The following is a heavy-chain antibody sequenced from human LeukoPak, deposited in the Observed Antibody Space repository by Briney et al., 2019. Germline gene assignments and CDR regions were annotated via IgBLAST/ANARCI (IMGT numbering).Heavy chain of an antibody. CDR3: ARHSFGTDTPWTRAFDL. Sequence: SETLSLICTVSGGSISNYYWSWIRQPPGKGLEWIGYIYYSGSTNYNPSLKSQVTISVDTSKNQFSLKLSSVTAADTAVYYCARHSFGTDTPWTRAFDLWGQGTMVTVSS. D-gene: IGHD5-18*01. J-gene: IGHJ3*01. V-gene: IGHV4-59*08. CDR2: IYYSGST. CDR1: GGSISNYY.